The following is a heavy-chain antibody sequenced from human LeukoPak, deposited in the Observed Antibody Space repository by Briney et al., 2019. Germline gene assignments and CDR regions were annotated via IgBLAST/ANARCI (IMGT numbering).Heavy chain of an antibody. CDR2: IGPNSGGT. D-gene: IGHD2-2*01. V-gene: IGHV1-2*02. Sequence: ASVKVSCTASGNTFSDYYIHWVRQAPGQGLEWMGWIGPNSGGTTYAQKFQGRVTMTRDTSISTVYMELSRLRSDDTAVYYCARGYCSSSSCYVGWFDPWGQGTLVTVSS. J-gene: IGHJ5*02. CDR3: ARGYCSSSSCYVGWFDP. CDR1: GNTFSDYY.